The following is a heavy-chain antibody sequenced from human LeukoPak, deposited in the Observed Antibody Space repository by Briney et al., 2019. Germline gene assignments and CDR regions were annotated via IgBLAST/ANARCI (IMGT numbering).Heavy chain of an antibody. CDR3: ARGGSLGETFDS. D-gene: IGHD3-16*01. CDR2: IYSSGST. Sequence: PSETLSLTCIVSGGSISDHYWSWIRQPAGKGLEWIGRIYSSGSTNYNPSLKSRVSMSVDTSANQFSLRLSSVTAADTAVYYCARGGSLGETFDSWGQGTLVTVS. V-gene: IGHV4-4*07. CDR1: GGSISDHY. J-gene: IGHJ4*02.